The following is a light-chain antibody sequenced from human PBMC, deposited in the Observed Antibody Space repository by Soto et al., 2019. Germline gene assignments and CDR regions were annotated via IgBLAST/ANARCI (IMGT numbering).Light chain of an antibody. V-gene: IGKV1-39*01. Sequence: DIHMTQSPSSLSASLGDRGTITCLASQSISSYLNWYQQKPGKAPKLLIYDASSLESGVPARFSGSGSGTEFTLTISSLQSEDFAVYYCQQYNNWPPSWTFGQGTKVDIK. CDR2: DAS. CDR3: QQYNNWPPSWT. J-gene: IGKJ1*01. CDR1: QSISSY.